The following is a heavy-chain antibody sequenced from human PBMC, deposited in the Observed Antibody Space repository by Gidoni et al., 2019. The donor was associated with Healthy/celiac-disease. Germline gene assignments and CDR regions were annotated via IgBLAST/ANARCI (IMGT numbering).Heavy chain of an antibody. CDR3: ARHCSSTSCYEKDFDY. J-gene: IGHJ4*02. Sequence: QLQLQEPVPGLLKHSETLSLTCTVPAGSISSVSYYWGWIRQHPGKGLEWIGCIDYSGSTYYNPSLKGLVTISVDTSKNQFSLKVSSVTAADTAVYYCARHCSSTSCYEKDFDYWGQGTLVTVSS. CDR2: IDYSGST. V-gene: IGHV4-39*01. D-gene: IGHD2-2*01. CDR1: AGSISSVSYY.